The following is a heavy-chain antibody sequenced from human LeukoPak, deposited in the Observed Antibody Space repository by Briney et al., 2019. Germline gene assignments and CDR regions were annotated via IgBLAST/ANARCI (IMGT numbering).Heavy chain of an antibody. Sequence: SVKVSCKSSGGTFSSYAISWVRQAPGQGLEWMGGIIPIFGTANYAQKFQGRVTITADESTSTAYMELSSLRSEDTAVYYCAAYCSGGSCHGVFDYWGQGTLVTVSS. CDR3: AAYCSGGSCHGVFDY. J-gene: IGHJ4*02. CDR2: IIPIFGTA. D-gene: IGHD2-15*01. CDR1: GGTFSSYA. V-gene: IGHV1-69*01.